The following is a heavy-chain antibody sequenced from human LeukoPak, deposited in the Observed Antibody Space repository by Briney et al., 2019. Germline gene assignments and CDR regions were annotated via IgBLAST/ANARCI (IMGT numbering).Heavy chain of an antibody. J-gene: IGHJ3*01. D-gene: IGHD5-12*01. CDR1: CGSISSRKW. CDR3: AGPPYNSGGYIFDV. CDR2: IYHSGYT. V-gene: IGHV4-4*02. Sequence: SETLSLTSTVSCGSISSRKWWGWVRQPPGKGLEWTWVIYHSGYTNYNPSFKSRVTISEDQSRNQFSLALASVTTAGTAIDYCAGPPYNSGGYIFDVWGQGTMVSVSS.